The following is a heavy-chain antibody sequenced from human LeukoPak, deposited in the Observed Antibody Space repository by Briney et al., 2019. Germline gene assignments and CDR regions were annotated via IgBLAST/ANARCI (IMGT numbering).Heavy chain of an antibody. CDR3: ARHGYSSGWYRGTSTKKSRPLDY. D-gene: IGHD6-19*01. CDR1: GYSISNNDY. CDR2: INHSGST. J-gene: IGHJ4*02. V-gene: IGHV4-34*01. Sequence: PSETLSLTCTVSGYSISNNDYWSWIRHPPGKGLEWSGEINHSGSTNYNPSLKSRVTISVDTSKNQFSLKLSSVTAADTAVYYCARHGYSSGWYRGTSTKKSRPLDYWGQGTLVTVSS.